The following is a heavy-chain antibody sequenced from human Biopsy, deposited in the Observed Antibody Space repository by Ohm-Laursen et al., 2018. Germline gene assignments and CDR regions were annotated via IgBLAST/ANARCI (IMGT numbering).Heavy chain of an antibody. Sequence: SLRLSCAASGFTFSNYGVDWVRQAPGKGLEWVTGISYDGSNEYYGDSVKGRFSISRDNSKNTLHLQMNSLRAEDTAVYYCAREWIDDSSDYYSYYFDYWGQGTLVTVSS. D-gene: IGHD3-22*01. CDR2: ISYDGSNE. CDR1: GFTFSNYG. CDR3: AREWIDDSSDYYSYYFDY. V-gene: IGHV3-33*01. J-gene: IGHJ4*02.